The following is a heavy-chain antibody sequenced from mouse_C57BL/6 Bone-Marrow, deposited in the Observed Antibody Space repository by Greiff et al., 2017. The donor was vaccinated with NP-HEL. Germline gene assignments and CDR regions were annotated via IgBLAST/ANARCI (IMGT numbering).Heavy chain of an antibody. D-gene: IGHD2-5*01. CDR3: TTFYSNSFAY. V-gene: IGHV14-4*01. J-gene: IGHJ3*01. CDR1: GFNIKDDY. CDR2: IDPENGDT. Sequence: EVKLMESGAELVRPGASVKLSCTASGFNIKDDYMHWVKQRPEQGLEWIGWIDPENGDTENASKFHGKATITADTYSNTAYLQLSSLTSEDTAVYYCTTFYSNSFAYWGQGTLVTVSA.